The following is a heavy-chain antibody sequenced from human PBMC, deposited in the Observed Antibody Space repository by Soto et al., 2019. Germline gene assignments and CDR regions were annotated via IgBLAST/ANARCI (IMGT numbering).Heavy chain of an antibody. D-gene: IGHD3-3*01. CDR1: GYPVTAYY. CDR2: INPATGAA. J-gene: IGHJ3*02. V-gene: IGHV1-2*02. Sequence: QLHLVQSGAVVKKPGASVTVSCSASGYPVTAYYMHWVRQAPGRGLEWMGGINPATGAAKYTQTFQGRVAMTRDTSTSTAFMELVGQKSEAPAVFYCARGGGVGVAGSAAFDMWGQGTLVTVSS. CDR3: ARGGGVGVAGSAAFDM.